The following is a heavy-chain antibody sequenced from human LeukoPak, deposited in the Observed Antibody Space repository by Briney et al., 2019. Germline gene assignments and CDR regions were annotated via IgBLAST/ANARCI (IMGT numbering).Heavy chain of an antibody. D-gene: IGHD3-22*01. Sequence: KPSETLSLTCTVSGVSISSYYWSWIRQPAGKGLEWIGRIHTSGSTNYKSSLKSRVTMSVDTSKNQFSLQLNSVTPEDTAVYYCARSSGYGLIDYWGQGTLVTVSS. CDR1: GVSISSYY. V-gene: IGHV4-4*07. J-gene: IGHJ4*02. CDR2: IHTSGST. CDR3: ARSSGYGLIDY.